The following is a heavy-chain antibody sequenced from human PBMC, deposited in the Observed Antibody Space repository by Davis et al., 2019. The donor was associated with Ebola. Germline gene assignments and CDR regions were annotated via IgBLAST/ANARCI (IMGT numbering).Heavy chain of an antibody. CDR2: ISAYNGNT. J-gene: IGHJ6*03. D-gene: IGHD7-27*01. Sequence: ASVKVSCKASGYTFTSHGISWVRQAPGQGLEWMGWISAYNGNTNYAQKLQGRVTMTTDTSTSTAYMELRSLRSDDTAVYYCARDRANWANYYYYYMDVWGKGTTVTVSS. CDR1: GYTFTSHG. CDR3: ARDRANWANYYYYYMDV. V-gene: IGHV1-18*01.